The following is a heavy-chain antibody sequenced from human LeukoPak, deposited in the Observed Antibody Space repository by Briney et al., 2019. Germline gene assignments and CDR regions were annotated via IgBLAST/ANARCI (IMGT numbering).Heavy chain of an antibody. CDR2: IYTSGST. V-gene: IGHV4-4*07. CDR3: ARERYSSSSFGWFDP. Sequence: ETLSLTCTVSGGSISSYYWSWIRQPAGKGLEWIGRIYTSGSTNCNPSLKSRVTMSVDTSKNQFSLKLSSVTAADTAVYYCARERYSSSSFGWFDPWGQGTLVTVSS. D-gene: IGHD6-6*01. CDR1: GGSISSYY. J-gene: IGHJ5*02.